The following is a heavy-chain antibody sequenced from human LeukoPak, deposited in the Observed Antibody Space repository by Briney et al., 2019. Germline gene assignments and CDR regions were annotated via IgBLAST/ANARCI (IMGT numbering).Heavy chain of an antibody. CDR2: INPNSGGT. CDR1: GYTFTGYY. Sequence: ASVKVSCKASGYTFTGYYMHWVRQAPGQGLEWMGWINPNSGGTNYAQKFQGRVTMTRDTSISTAYMELSRLRSDDTAVYYCARGIMGATLRVRPPLNFDYWGQGTLVTVSS. V-gene: IGHV1-2*02. D-gene: IGHD1-26*01. J-gene: IGHJ4*02. CDR3: ARGIMGATLRVRPPLNFDY.